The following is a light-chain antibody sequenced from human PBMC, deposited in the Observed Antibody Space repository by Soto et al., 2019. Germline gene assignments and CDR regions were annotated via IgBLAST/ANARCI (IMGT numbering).Light chain of an antibody. J-gene: IGLJ1*01. CDR3: CSYAGNSEV. CDR1: SGDVGSYNL. CDR2: EVT. Sequence: QSALTQPASVSGSPGQSITIPCTGTSGDVGSYNLVSWYQQHPGKAPKLLIYEVTERPSGVSYRFSGSKSGSTASLTISGLKPDDEADYYCCSYAGNSEVFGTGTKLTVL. V-gene: IGLV2-23*02.